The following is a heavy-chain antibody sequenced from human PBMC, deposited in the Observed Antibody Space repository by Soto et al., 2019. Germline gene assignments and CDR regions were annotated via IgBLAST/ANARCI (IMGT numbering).Heavy chain of an antibody. CDR2: IYWDDDK. J-gene: IGHJ4*02. CDR1: GFSLSTSGVG. Sequence: QITLKESGPPLVKPTQTLTLTCTFSGFSLSTSGVGVGWIRQPPGKALGWLALIYWDDDKRYSPSLKSRLTITQDTSKNQVVLTMTNMDPVDTATYFCAHVNTYYYGSGNNYWGQGTLVTVSS. D-gene: IGHD3-10*01. V-gene: IGHV2-5*02. CDR3: AHVNTYYYGSGNNY.